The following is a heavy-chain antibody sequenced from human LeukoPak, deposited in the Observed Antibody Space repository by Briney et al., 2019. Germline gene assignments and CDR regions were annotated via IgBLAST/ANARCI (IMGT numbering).Heavy chain of an antibody. V-gene: IGHV3-7*01. Sequence: GGSLRLSCAASGFTFSSYWMSWVRQAPGKGLEWVASIKQDGSEKYYVDSVKGRFTISRDNSMNTLYLQMNSLRAEDTAVYYCARGIAKTTLNAFDLWGQGTMVTVSS. CDR3: ARGIAKTTLNAFDL. CDR1: GFTFSSYW. D-gene: IGHD4-11*01. J-gene: IGHJ3*01. CDR2: IKQDGSEK.